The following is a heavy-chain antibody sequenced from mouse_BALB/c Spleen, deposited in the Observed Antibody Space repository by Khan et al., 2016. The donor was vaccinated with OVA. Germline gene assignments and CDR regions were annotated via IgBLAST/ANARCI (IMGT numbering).Heavy chain of an antibody. D-gene: IGHD2-2*01. V-gene: IGHV1-31*01. Sequence: EVQLQESGPELMKPGASVKISCKASGYSFTSYYIHWVMQRPGESLEWIGYIDPFSGGSTYNQKFKVKATLTVDKSTSTAYIQLSNLKSEDSAVYYCTKHGYVAWFTYWGQGTLVTVSA. CDR3: TKHGYVAWFTY. CDR2: IDPFSGGS. CDR1: GYSFTSYY. J-gene: IGHJ3*01.